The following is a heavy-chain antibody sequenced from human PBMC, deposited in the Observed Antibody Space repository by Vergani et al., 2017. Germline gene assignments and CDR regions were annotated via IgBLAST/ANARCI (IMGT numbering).Heavy chain of an antibody. J-gene: IGHJ3*02. D-gene: IGHD5-24*01. Sequence: QVQLVESGGGVVQPGESLRLSCAASGFPFSTYGMHWVRQAPGKGLEWVAFIQKDGIDKFYADSVRGRFTISRDNAKSSLFLQMDSLRAEDTAVYYCARDHRDYNNYPGTFDIWGQGSMVTVSS. CDR3: ARDHRDYNNYPGTFDI. CDR1: GFPFSTYG. V-gene: IGHV3-30*02. CDR2: IQKDGIDK.